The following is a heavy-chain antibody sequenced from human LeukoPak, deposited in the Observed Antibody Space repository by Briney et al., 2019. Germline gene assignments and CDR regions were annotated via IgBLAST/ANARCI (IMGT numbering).Heavy chain of an antibody. CDR1: GLTFSNYW. Sequence: GGSLRLSCAASGLTFSNYWAHWVRQAPGKGPVWLSRINSDGTWTSYADSVKGRFTISRDNAKNSLYLQMNSLRAEDTALYYCAKSSGSYPPSYYFDYWGQGTLVTVSS. J-gene: IGHJ4*02. D-gene: IGHD1-26*01. V-gene: IGHV3-74*01. CDR3: AKSSGSYPPSYYFDY. CDR2: INSDGTWT.